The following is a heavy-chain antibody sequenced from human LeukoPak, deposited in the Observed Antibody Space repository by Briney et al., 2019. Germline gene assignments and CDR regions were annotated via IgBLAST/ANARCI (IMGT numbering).Heavy chain of an antibody. CDR1: GYSSTSYW. CDR3: ARQGVVPAAISWAFDI. J-gene: IGHJ3*02. Sequence: GESLKISCKGSGYSSTSYWIGWVRQMPGKGLEWMGIIYPGDSDTRYSPSFQGQVTISADKSISTAYLQWSSLKASDTAMYYCARQGVVPAAISWAFDIWGQGTMVTVSS. CDR2: IYPGDSDT. D-gene: IGHD2-2*02. V-gene: IGHV5-51*01.